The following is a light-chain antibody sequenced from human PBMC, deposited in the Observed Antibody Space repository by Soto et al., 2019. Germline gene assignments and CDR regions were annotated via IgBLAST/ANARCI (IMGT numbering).Light chain of an antibody. Sequence: QAVVTQEPSLTVSPGGTVTLTCASSTGAVTSGNYPSWFQQKPGQAPRTLIYTTNSRHSWTPARFSGSLLGGKAALTLSCVQSEFEADYYCLLCFGGSHLVFGGGTKVTVL. CDR3: LLCFGGSHLV. CDR1: TGAVTSGNY. V-gene: IGLV7-43*01. CDR2: TTN. J-gene: IGLJ2*01.